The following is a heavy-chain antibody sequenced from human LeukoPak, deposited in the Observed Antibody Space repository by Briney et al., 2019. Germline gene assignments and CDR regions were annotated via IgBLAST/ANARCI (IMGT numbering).Heavy chain of an antibody. Sequence: GGSLRLSCAASGFTFSSYSMNWVRQAPGKGLEWVSYISRSSSTIYYADSVKGRFTISRDNAKNSLYLQMNSLRAEDTAVYYCARDPRFLEWLPYDYWGQGTLVTVSS. D-gene: IGHD3-3*01. J-gene: IGHJ4*02. CDR1: GFTFSSYS. CDR2: ISRSSSTI. V-gene: IGHV3-48*01. CDR3: ARDPRFLEWLPYDY.